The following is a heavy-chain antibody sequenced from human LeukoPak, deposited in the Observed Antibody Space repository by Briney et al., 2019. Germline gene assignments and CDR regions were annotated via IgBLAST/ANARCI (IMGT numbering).Heavy chain of an antibody. CDR1: GFTFGDYA. Sequence: GGSLRLSCTASGFTFGDYAMSWFRQAPGKGLEWVGFIRSKAYGGTTEYAASVKGRFTISRDDSKSIAYLQMNSLKTEDTAVHYCTREGYDILTGYYFDYWGQGTLVTVSS. D-gene: IGHD3-9*01. V-gene: IGHV3-49*03. J-gene: IGHJ4*02. CDR3: TREGYDILTGYYFDY. CDR2: IRSKAYGGTT.